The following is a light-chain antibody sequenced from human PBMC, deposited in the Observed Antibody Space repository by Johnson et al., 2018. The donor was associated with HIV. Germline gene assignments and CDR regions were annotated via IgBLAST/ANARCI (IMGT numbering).Light chain of an antibody. CDR3: GTWDRGLSAHYV. CDR2: ENN. Sequence: QSVLTQPPSVSAAPGQKVTISCSGSSSNIESNSVSWYQQLPGTAPKVLIYENNKRPSGIPDRFSGSKSGTSATLGIAGLQTGDEADYYAGTWDRGLSAHYVFGNVTKVTVL. V-gene: IGLV1-51*02. CDR1: SSNIESNS. J-gene: IGLJ1*01.